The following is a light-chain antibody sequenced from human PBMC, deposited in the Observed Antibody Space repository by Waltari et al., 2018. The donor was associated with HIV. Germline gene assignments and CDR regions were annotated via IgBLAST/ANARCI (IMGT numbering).Light chain of an antibody. CDR2: AAS. V-gene: IGKV1-39*01. Sequence: DIRMTQSPSSLSASVGDRVTITCRATQNISNYLNWYQQKPGKAPNLLIYAASSLHSGVPSRFSGSGSGTDFTLTITSLQPEDFATYYCQQTYNSLTFGGGTKVAI. CDR1: QNISNY. CDR3: QQTYNSLT. J-gene: IGKJ4*01.